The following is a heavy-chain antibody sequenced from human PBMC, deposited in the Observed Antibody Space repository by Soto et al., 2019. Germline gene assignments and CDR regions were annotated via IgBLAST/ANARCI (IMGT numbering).Heavy chain of an antibody. V-gene: IGHV4-39*01. Sequence: QLQLQESGPGLVKPSETLSLTCTVSGGSISSSSYYWGWIRQPPGKGLEWIGSIYYSGSTYYNPSLKSRVTISVDTSKNQFSRKLSSVTAADTAVYYWARLVYDSSGYRPGWGQGTLVTVSS. CDR2: IYYSGST. CDR3: ARLVYDSSGYRPG. D-gene: IGHD3-22*01. CDR1: GGSISSSSYY. J-gene: IGHJ4*02.